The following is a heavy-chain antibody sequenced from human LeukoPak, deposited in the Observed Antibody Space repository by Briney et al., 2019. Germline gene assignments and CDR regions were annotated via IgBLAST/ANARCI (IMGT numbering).Heavy chain of an antibody. V-gene: IGHV1-24*01. J-gene: IGHJ4*02. CDR3: ATCNPYYYGSRNLKELDY. Sequence: ASVKVSCKVSGYTLTELSMHWVRQAPGKGLEWMGGFDPEDGEAIYAQKFQGRVTMTEDTSTDTAYMELSSLRSEDTAVYYCATCNPYYYGSRNLKELDYWGQGTLVTVSS. CDR2: FDPEDGEA. CDR1: GYTLTELS. D-gene: IGHD3-10*01.